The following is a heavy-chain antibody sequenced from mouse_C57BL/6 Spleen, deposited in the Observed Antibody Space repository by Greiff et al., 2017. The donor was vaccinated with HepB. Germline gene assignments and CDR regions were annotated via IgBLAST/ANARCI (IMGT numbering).Heavy chain of an antibody. V-gene: IGHV1-80*01. Sequence: QVQLQQSGAELVKPGASVKISCKASGYAFSSYWMNWVKQRPGKGLEWIGQIYPGDGDTNYNGKFKGKATLTADKSSSTAYMQLSSLTSEDSAVYFCARSRYYGSSSWYFDVWGTGTTVTVSS. J-gene: IGHJ1*03. CDR1: GYAFSSYW. CDR3: ARSRYYGSSSWYFDV. CDR2: IYPGDGDT. D-gene: IGHD1-1*01.